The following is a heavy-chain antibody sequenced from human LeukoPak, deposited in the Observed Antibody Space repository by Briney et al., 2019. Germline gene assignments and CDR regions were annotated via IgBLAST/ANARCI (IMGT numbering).Heavy chain of an antibody. Sequence: GGSLRLSCAASGFTFSSYAISWVRQAPGKGLEWVSAISGSGGSTDYADSVKGRFTISRDNSKNTLYLQMNSLRAEDTAVYYCAKLPPPYCSSTSCPDYWGQRTLVTVSS. J-gene: IGHJ4*02. D-gene: IGHD2-2*01. CDR3: AKLPPPYCSSTSCPDY. CDR2: ISGSGGST. V-gene: IGHV3-23*01. CDR1: GFTFSSYA.